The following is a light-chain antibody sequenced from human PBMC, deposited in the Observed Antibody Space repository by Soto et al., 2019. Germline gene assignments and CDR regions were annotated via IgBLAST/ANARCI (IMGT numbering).Light chain of an antibody. CDR2: DVN. J-gene: IGLJ2*01. Sequence: QSALTQPASVSGSPGQSITISCSGSTSDVGDYNYVSWYQQHPGKAPKLIIYDVNNRPSGVTARFSGSKSGYTASLTISGLQAEDEAAYYCSSYTSISTHVVFGGGTKLTVL. CDR3: SSYTSISTHVV. CDR1: TSDVGDYNY. V-gene: IGLV2-14*01.